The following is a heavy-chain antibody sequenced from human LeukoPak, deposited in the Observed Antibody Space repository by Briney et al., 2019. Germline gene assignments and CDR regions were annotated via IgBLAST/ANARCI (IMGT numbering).Heavy chain of an antibody. CDR2: IRKEDDSYIT. Sequence: PGGSLRLSCAASGFSFSDHYMDWVRQAPGKGLEWVGRIRKEDDSYITQYAASVKDRFIISRDDSKSSLYLQMNSLKTEDTAVYYCAREGDDYVWGSYRHPLLNWGQGTLVTVSS. J-gene: IGHJ4*02. CDR1: GFSFSDHY. V-gene: IGHV3-72*01. D-gene: IGHD3-16*02. CDR3: AREGDDYVWGSYRHPLLN.